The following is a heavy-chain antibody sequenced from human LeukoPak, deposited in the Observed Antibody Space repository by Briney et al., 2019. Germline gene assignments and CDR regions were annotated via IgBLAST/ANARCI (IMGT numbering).Heavy chain of an antibody. CDR1: GFTFSDYN. Sequence: GGSLRLSCAASGFTFSDYNMRWIRQAPGKGLEWVSSISRSDSTKYYADSVKGRFTISRDNAKNSLDLQMNSLRVEDTGIYYCVKVAKYYYGSETYYFFEHWGQGTPVTASS. V-gene: IGHV3-11*04. D-gene: IGHD3-10*01. CDR2: ISRSDSTK. J-gene: IGHJ4*02. CDR3: VKVAKYYYGSETYYFFEH.